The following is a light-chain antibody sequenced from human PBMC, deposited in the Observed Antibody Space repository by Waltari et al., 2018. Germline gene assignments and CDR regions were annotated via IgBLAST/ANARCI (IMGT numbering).Light chain of an antibody. CDR1: QSMRSN. CDR3: QQYDNWLGT. CDR2: GAP. J-gene: IGKJ1*01. V-gene: IGKV3-15*01. Sequence: ELVLTQPPATLSVFPGERATLSCRASQSMRSNLDWYQHKPGQAPRLLIYGAPTRATGIPARFSGSGSGTEFTLAISSLQSEDFAVYFCQQYDNWLGTFGQGTKVEIK.